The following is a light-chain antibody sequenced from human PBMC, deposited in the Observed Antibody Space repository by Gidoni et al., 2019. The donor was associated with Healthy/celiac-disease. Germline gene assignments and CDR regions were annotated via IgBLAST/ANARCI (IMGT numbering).Light chain of an antibody. J-gene: IGKJ2*04. CDR1: QSVLYSSNNKNY. V-gene: IGKV4-1*01. CDR2: WAS. CDR3: QQYYSTPCS. Sequence: IVMTQSPVSLSVSLGERATLNCKSSQSVLYSSNNKNYLAWYQQKPGQPPKPLIYWASTRESGVPERFSGSGSGTDFTLTISSLQAEDVAVYYCQQYYSTPCSFXXXTKLEIK.